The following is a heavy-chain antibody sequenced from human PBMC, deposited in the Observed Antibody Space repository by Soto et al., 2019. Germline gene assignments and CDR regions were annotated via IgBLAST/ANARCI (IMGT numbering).Heavy chain of an antibody. CDR1: GGSIRSYF. Sequence: SETLSLTCTVSGGSIRSYFWTWIRQPPGKGLQWIGYVDYFGSTDYSPSLKSRVTISLDTSKNQFSLKLHSVTAADTAVYYCARQSYGEIFDHWGQGAQVTVSS. D-gene: IGHD3-10*01. V-gene: IGHV4-59*08. J-gene: IGHJ4*02. CDR2: VDYFGST. CDR3: ARQSYGEIFDH.